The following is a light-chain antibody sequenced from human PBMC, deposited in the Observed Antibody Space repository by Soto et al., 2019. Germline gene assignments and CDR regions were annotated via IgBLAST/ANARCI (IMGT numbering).Light chain of an antibody. CDR1: QSVSGN. CDR3: QQYNKWPLT. Sequence: EIVMTQSPATLSVSPGERATLSCWASQSVSGNLAWYQQKPGQAPRLLIYGVSSRATGIPARFSGSGSGTEFTLTISSLQSEDFAVYFCQQYNKWPLTFGGGTKVEIK. CDR2: GVS. J-gene: IGKJ4*01. V-gene: IGKV3-15*01.